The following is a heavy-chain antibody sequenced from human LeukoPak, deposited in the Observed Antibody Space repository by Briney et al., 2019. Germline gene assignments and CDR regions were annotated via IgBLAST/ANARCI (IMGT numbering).Heavy chain of an antibody. CDR3: ASSSGSSYYYYGMDV. CDR2: ISAYNGNT. Sequence: ASAKVSCKASGYTFTSYGISWVRQAPGQGLEWMGWISAYNGNTNYAQKLQGRVTMTTDTSTSTAYMELRSLRSDDTAVYYCASSSGSSYYYYGMDVWGQGTTVTVSS. J-gene: IGHJ6*02. D-gene: IGHD1-26*01. CDR1: GYTFTSYG. V-gene: IGHV1-18*01.